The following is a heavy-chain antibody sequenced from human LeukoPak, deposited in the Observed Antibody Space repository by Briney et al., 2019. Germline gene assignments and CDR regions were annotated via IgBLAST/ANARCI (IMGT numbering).Heavy chain of an antibody. D-gene: IGHD1-26*01. CDR3: ARFVVGAPDY. J-gene: IGHJ4*02. V-gene: IGHV4-39*01. Sequence: SETLSLTCTVSGGSISSSSYYWGWIRQPPGKGLEWIGSIYYSGSTYYNPSLKSRVTISVDTSKSQFSLKLSSVTAADTAVYYCARFVVGAPDYWGQGTLVTVSS. CDR1: GGSISSSSYY. CDR2: IYYSGST.